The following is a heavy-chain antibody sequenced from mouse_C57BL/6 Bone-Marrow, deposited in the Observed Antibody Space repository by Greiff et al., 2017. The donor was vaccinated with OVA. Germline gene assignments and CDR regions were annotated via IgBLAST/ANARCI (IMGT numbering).Heavy chain of an antibody. CDR1: GFTFSSYA. V-gene: IGHV5-4*01. Sequence: EVQGVESGGGLVKPGGSLKLSCAASGFTFSSYAMSWVRQTPEKRLEWVATISDGGSYTYYPDNVKGRFTISRDTAKNNLYLQMSHLKSEDTAMYYCARDERSHYYAMDYWGQGTSVTVSS. J-gene: IGHJ4*01. CDR2: ISDGGSYT. CDR3: ARDERSHYYAMDY.